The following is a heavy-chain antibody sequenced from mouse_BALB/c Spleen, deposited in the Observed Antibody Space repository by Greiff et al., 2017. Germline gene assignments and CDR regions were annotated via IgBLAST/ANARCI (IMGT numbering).Heavy chain of an antibody. Sequence: QVQLQQSGAELAKPGASVKMSCKASGYTFTSYWMHWVKQRPGQGLEWIGYINPSTGYTEYNQKFKDKATLTADKSSSTAYMQLSSLTSEDSAVYYCASRPYGSSYGGFAYWGQGTLVTVSA. CDR1: GYTFTSYW. CDR2: INPSTGYT. D-gene: IGHD1-1*01. CDR3: ASRPYGSSYGGFAY. J-gene: IGHJ3*01. V-gene: IGHV1-7*01.